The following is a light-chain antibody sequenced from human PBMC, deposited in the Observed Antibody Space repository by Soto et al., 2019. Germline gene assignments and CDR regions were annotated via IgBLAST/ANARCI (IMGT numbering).Light chain of an antibody. CDR3: QHYNSYSEA. J-gene: IGKJ1*01. CDR1: QTISSW. CDR2: KAS. V-gene: IGKV1-5*03. Sequence: DIQMTQSPSTLSGSVGDRVTITCRASQTISSWLAWYQQKPGKAPKLLIYKASTLKSGVPSRFSGSGSGTEFTLTICSLQPDDFATYYCQHYNSYSEAFGQGTKVYIK.